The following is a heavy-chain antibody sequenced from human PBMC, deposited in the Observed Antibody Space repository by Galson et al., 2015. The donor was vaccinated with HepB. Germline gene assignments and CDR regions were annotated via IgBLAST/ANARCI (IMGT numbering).Heavy chain of an antibody. CDR1: GFTFSNSW. CDR3: AKRAYSSGWYFDY. Sequence: SLRLSCAASGFTFSNSWMSWVRQAPGKGLEWVSAVSGSGGSTYYADSVKGRFTISRDNSKNTLYLQMSSLRAEDTAVYYCAKRAYSSGWYFDYWGQGTLVTVSS. J-gene: IGHJ4*02. D-gene: IGHD6-19*01. CDR2: VSGSGGST. V-gene: IGHV3-23*01.